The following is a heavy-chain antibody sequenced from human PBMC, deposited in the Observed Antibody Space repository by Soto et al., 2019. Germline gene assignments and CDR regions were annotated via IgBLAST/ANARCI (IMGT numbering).Heavy chain of an antibody. CDR1: GYTFTKYY. V-gene: IGHV1-46*01. CDR2: LNPSGGST. Sequence: GASVKVSCKASGYTFTKYYIHWVRQAPGQGLEWMGILNPSGGSTIYAQNFQGRVTMTRDRPTTTVYMELSSLRSEDTAMYYCARALLNDSSGFSYDVLDIWGQGTMVTVSS. CDR3: ARALLNDSSGFSYDVLDI. D-gene: IGHD3-22*01. J-gene: IGHJ3*02.